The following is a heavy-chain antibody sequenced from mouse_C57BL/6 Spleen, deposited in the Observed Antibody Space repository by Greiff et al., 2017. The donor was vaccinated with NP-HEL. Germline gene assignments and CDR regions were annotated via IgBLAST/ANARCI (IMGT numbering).Heavy chain of an antibody. CDR3: ARGNYGSLGY. J-gene: IGHJ2*01. Sequence: VQLKESGPELVKPGASVKISCEASGYSFTGYYMNWVKQSPEKSLEWIGEINPSTGGTTYNQKFKAKATLTVDKSSSTAYMQLKSLTSEDSAVYSCARGNYGSLGYWGQGTPLTVSS. CDR2: INPSTGGT. CDR1: GYSFTGYY. D-gene: IGHD1-1*01. V-gene: IGHV1-42*01.